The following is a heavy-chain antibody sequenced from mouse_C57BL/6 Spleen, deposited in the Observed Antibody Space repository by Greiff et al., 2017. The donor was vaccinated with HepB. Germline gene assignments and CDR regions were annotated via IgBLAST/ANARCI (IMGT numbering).Heavy chain of an antibody. Sequence: EVQRVESGGGLVKPGGSLKLSCAASGFTFSSYAMSWVRQTPEKRLEWVATISDGGSYTYYPDNVKGRFTISRDNAKNNLYLQMSHLKSEDTAMYYCARGGTVVATPMDYWGQGTSVTVSS. CDR2: ISDGGSYT. CDR3: ARGGTVVATPMDY. CDR1: GFTFSSYA. J-gene: IGHJ4*01. D-gene: IGHD1-1*01. V-gene: IGHV5-4*01.